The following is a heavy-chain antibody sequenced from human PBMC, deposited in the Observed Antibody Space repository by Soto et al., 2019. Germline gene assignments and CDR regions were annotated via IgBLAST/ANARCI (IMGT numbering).Heavy chain of an antibody. D-gene: IGHD3-10*01. CDR3: AKGRITMVRGVPEFDY. CDR2: ISGSGGST. J-gene: IGHJ4*02. CDR1: GFTFSSYA. V-gene: IGHV3-23*01. Sequence: PGGSLRLSCAASGFTFSSYAMSWVRQAPGKGLEWVSAISGSGGSTYYADSVKGRFTISRDNSKNTLYLQMNSLRAEDTAVYYCAKGRITMVRGVPEFDYWGQGTLVTVSS.